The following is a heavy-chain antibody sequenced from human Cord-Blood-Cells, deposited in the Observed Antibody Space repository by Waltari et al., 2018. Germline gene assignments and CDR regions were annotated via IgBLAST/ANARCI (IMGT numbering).Heavy chain of an antibody. CDR3: ARCSPFSSSWYFDY. Sequence: QLQLPESGPGLVKPSETLSLTCTVSGGSLSSCSYYLGWIRQPPGKGLEWIGSIYYSGSTYYNPSLKSRVTISVDTSKNQFSLKLSSVTAADTAVYYCARCSPFSSSWYFDYWGQGTLVTVSS. V-gene: IGHV4-39*07. J-gene: IGHJ4*02. CDR1: GGSLSSCSYY. CDR2: IYYSGST. D-gene: IGHD6-13*01.